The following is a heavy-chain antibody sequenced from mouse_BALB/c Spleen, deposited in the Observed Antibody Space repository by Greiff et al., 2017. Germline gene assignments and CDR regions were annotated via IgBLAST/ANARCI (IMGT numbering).Heavy chain of an antibody. CDR1: GYSITSDYA. CDR2: ISYSGST. J-gene: IGHJ3*01. D-gene: IGHD2-4*01. Sequence: DVKLQESGPSLVKPSQSLSLTCTVTGYSITSDYAWNWIRQFPGNKLEWMGYISYSGSTSYNPSLKSRISITRDTSKNQFFLQLNSVTTEDTATYYCARGDYDHWFAYWGQGTLVTVSA. V-gene: IGHV3-2*02. CDR3: ARGDYDHWFAY.